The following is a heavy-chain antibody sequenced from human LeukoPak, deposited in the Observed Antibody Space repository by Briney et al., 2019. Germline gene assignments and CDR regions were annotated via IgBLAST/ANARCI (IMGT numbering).Heavy chain of an antibody. CDR3: ARLYYYGSGSFSREDDY. CDR2: ISSSSSYI. V-gene: IGHV3-21*01. J-gene: IGHJ4*02. Sequence: PGGSLRLSCAASGFTFSSYSMNWVRQAPGKGLEWVSSISSSSSYIYYADSVKGRFTISRDNAKNSLYLQMNGLRAEDTAVYYCARLYYYGSGSFSREDDYWGQGTLVTVSS. D-gene: IGHD3-10*01. CDR1: GFTFSSYS.